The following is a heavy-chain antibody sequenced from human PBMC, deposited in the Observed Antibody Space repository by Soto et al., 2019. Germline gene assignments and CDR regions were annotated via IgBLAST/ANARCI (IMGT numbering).Heavy chain of an antibody. CDR1: GGSISSYY. V-gene: IGHV4-59*08. J-gene: IGHJ5*02. D-gene: IGHD6-19*01. CDR2: IYYSGST. CDR3: AGHVVAGSLGT. Sequence: QVQLQESGPGLVKPSETLSLTCTVSGGSISSYYWSWIRQPPGKGLEWIGYIYYSGSTNYNPSLKSRVTISVDTAKNQFSLKLSSVTAADTAVYYCAGHVVAGSLGTWGQGTLVTVSS.